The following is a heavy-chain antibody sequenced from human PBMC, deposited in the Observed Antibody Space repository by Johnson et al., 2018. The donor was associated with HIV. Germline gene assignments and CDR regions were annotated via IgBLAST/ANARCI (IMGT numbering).Heavy chain of an antibody. CDR1: GFTFSSYG. Sequence: QVQLVESGGGVVQPGRSLRLSCAASGFTFSSYGMHWVRQAPGKGLEWVAVISYDGTNKYNADSVKGRFTISRDNSKNTLFLQMNSLRAEDTAVYYCARVIGVEVASTLISGAFDIWGQGTMVTVSS. D-gene: IGHD2-15*01. CDR3: ARVIGVEVASTLISGAFDI. V-gene: IGHV3-30*03. CDR2: ISYDGTNK. J-gene: IGHJ3*02.